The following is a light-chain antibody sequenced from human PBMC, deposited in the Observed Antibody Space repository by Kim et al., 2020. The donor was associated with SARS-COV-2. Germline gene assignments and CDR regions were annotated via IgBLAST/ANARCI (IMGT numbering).Light chain of an antibody. V-gene: IGLV1-44*01. CDR3: ATWDDSLNAWV. J-gene: IGLJ3*02. CDR2: RNN. Sequence: QSVLTQPPSASGTPGQRVTISCSGSNSNIGVNTVNWYQQFPGTAPNLLIYRNNQRPSGVPDRFSGSKSGTSASLALSGLLSEDEADYYCATWDDSLNAWVFGGGTQLTVL. CDR1: NSNIGVNT.